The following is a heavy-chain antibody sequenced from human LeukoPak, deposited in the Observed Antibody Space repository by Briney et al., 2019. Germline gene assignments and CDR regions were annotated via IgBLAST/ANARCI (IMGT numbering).Heavy chain of an antibody. D-gene: IGHD5-24*01. J-gene: IGHJ2*01. CDR1: GFNLDDYA. CDR2: INWKTGNG. CDR3: TRRAARWQFDL. V-gene: IGHV3-9*01. Sequence: GGSLRFSCAVAGFNLDDYAMRWVRQAPGGCLEWVSGINWKTGNGIYADSVKGRFTISRDNAKNSLYLQMSSLRAEDTALYYCTRRAARWQFDLWGRGTLLTVSS.